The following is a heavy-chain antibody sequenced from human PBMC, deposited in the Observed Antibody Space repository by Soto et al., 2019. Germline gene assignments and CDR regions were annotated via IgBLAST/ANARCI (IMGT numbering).Heavy chain of an antibody. CDR3: ARDRSSAH. V-gene: IGHV3-7*01. D-gene: IGHD6-13*01. J-gene: IGHJ4*02. CDR1: GFTFSSYW. CDR2: IKEDGSEK. Sequence: GGSLRLSCAASGFTFSSYWMIWVRQAPGKGLEWVANIKEDGSEKYYVESVKGRFTISRDNAKNSLDLQMNSLRVEDTAVYYCARDRSSAHWGQGTLVTVSS.